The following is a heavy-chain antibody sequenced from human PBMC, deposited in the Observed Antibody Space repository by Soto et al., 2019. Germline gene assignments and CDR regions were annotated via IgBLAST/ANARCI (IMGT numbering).Heavy chain of an antibody. CDR3: TTDASQYVWGLYGEAFDI. CDR1: GFTFSNAW. CDR2: IKSKTDGGTT. J-gene: IGHJ3*02. D-gene: IGHD3-16*01. Sequence: GGSLRLSCAASGFTFSNAWMSRVRQAPGKGLEWVGRIKSKTDGGTTDYAAPVKGRFTISRYDSKNTLYLQMNSLKTEDTAVYYCTTDASQYVWGLYGEAFDIWGQGTMVTVSS. V-gene: IGHV3-15*01.